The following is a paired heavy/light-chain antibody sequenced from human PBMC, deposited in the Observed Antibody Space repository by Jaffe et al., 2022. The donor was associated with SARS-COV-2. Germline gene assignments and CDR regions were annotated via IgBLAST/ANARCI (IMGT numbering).Heavy chain of an antibody. CDR3: ASRTESSISWAAFDI. J-gene: IGHJ3*02. CDR1: ELTVSNNY. D-gene: IGHD6-19*01. CDR2: IYRGGST. Sequence: DVQLVETGGGLIQPGGSLRLSCAVSELTVSNNYMTWVRQAPGKGLEWVSVIYRGGSTYYADSVKGRFTISRDNSKNTLFLQMNSLRAEDTAVYYCASRTESSISWAAFDIWGQGTMVIVSS. V-gene: IGHV3-53*02.
Light chain of an antibody. CDR1: SSNIGSHA. CDR2: SNN. Sequence: QSVLTQPPSASGTPGQRVTISCSGGSSNIGSHAVNWYQQLPGTAPNLLIYSNNQRPSGVPDRFSGSKSGTSASLAISGLQSEDEADYYCAAWDDSLNGPVFGGGTKLTVL. V-gene: IGLV1-44*01. J-gene: IGLJ3*02. CDR3: AAWDDSLNGPV.